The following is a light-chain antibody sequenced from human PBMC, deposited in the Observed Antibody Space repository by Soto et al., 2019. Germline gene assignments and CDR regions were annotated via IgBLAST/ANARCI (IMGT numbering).Light chain of an antibody. Sequence: VLTPSPATLSLSPGARATLSCRASLSVSSYLAWHQQKPGQAPRLLIYESSNWATGIPARYSGCGSGTDFSLTISSLQSEDFAVYSCQQYGDWPGALGGRTKVDNK. CDR3: QQYGDWPGA. CDR1: LSVSSY. J-gene: IGKJ4*01. V-gene: IGKV3-11*01. CDR2: ESS.